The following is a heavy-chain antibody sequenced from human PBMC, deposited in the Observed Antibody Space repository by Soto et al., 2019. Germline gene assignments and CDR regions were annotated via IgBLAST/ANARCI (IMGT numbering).Heavy chain of an antibody. V-gene: IGHV4-59*01. Sequence: PSETLSLTCTASGGSISGYYWNWIRQPPGKGLEWIGYIYYSGGTKYNTSLKSRVTISVDTSKNQFSLRLSSVTAADTAVYYCARDLWSGYDRAMDVWGQGTTVTVSS. CDR2: IYYSGGT. CDR3: ARDLWSGYDRAMDV. D-gene: IGHD5-12*01. J-gene: IGHJ6*02. CDR1: GGSISGYY.